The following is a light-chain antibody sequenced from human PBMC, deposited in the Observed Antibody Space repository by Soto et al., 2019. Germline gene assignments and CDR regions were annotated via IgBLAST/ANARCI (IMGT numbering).Light chain of an antibody. CDR2: AAS. J-gene: IGKJ5*01. CDR1: QSISSY. CDR3: QQSYWTRFT. Sequence: EIQMTQSPSSLSASVGDRVTITCRASQSISSYLAWYQQKPGKAPKLLIYAASSVHSGVPSRFSGSGSGTDFTLTISSLQPEYFATYYCQQSYWTRFTFGQGTRLEIK. V-gene: IGKV1-39*01.